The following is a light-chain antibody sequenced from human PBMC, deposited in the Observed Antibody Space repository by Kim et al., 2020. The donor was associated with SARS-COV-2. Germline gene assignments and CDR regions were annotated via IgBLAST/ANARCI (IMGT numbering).Light chain of an antibody. J-gene: IGLJ2*01. CDR2: DNS. CDR1: SANIGAGYK. V-gene: IGLV1-40*01. CDR3: RSFDPGPHLSR. Sequence: QRGTISCTGSSANIGAGYKVHWYKQLPGTAPKLLIYDNSIRPSGVPDRFSGSKSGTSASLAIAGLQADDEADYYCRSFDPGPHLSRFGRGTRLTVL.